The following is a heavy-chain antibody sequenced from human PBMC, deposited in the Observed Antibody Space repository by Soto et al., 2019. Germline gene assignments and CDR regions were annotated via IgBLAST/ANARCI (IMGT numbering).Heavy chain of an antibody. J-gene: IGHJ4*02. D-gene: IGHD6-19*01. Sequence: QVQLVESGGGVVQPGRSLRLACAASGFTFSYYGMHWVRQAPGKGLEWVAVISSDGGSEYYADSVKGRFTIYSDNSKNTVLLQMNSLRLDDTAVYYCAKEYNSGWVDYWGQGTLVTVSS. CDR3: AKEYNSGWVDY. CDR2: ISSDGGSE. CDR1: GFTFSYYG. V-gene: IGHV3-30*18.